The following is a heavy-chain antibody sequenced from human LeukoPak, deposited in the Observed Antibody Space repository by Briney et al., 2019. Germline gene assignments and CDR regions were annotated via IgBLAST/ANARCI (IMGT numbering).Heavy chain of an antibody. Sequence: GGSRRLSCAVSGFTFSGYAMSWVRQAPGKGLEWVSTISGSGDYTYYADSVKGRFSISRDNSKNTLHLQMNSLKTEDTAVYYCITPLPYSAQGGQGTLVTVSS. CDR2: ISGSGDYT. CDR1: GFTFSGYA. CDR3: ITPLPYSAQ. V-gene: IGHV3-23*01. J-gene: IGHJ4*02. D-gene: IGHD2-21*01.